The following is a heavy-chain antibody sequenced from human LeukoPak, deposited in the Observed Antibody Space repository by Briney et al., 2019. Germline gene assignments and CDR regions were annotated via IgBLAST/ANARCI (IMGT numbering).Heavy chain of an antibody. V-gene: IGHV4-59*01. J-gene: IGHJ4*02. Sequence: SETLSLTCTVSGGSISAYYWSWIRQPPRKELEWIGYIHYSGTTNYYPSLKSRVTIALDTSKNQFSLKLNSVTAADTAVYYCARFGTSSSRFFDQWGQGTLVTVSS. CDR2: IHYSGTT. D-gene: IGHD6-6*01. CDR3: ARFGTSSSRFFDQ. CDR1: GGSISAYY.